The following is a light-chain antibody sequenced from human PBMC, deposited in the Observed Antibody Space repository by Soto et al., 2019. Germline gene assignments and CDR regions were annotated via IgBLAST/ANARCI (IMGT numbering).Light chain of an antibody. CDR1: QSLLDSDGNNY. J-gene: IGKJ4*01. V-gene: IGKV2-28*01. CDR2: LGS. Sequence: DIVLTQSPLSLPVTPGDPASISCRSSQSLLDSDGNNYLDWFLQKPGQSPQLLIYLGSNRASGVPDRFSGSGSGTDFTLKISRVEAEDIGVYYCMQSLLVFLTFGGGTKVEIK. CDR3: MQSLLVFLT.